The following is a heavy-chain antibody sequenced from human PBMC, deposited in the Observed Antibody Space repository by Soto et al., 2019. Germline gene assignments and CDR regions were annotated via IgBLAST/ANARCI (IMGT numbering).Heavy chain of an antibody. V-gene: IGHV6-1*01. J-gene: IGHJ5*02. CDR2: TYFRSKWYN. CDR3: AKGDNLGPKTGYAFDP. Sequence: PSQTLSLTCAISGDSVSSNTASWNWIRQSPSRGLGWLGRTYFRSKWYNDYAVSVKSRIIINPDTSNNQFSLQLNSVTPEDTAVYFCAKGDNLGPKTGYAFDPWGQGIMVTSPQ. CDR1: GDSVSSNTAS. D-gene: IGHD5-12*01.